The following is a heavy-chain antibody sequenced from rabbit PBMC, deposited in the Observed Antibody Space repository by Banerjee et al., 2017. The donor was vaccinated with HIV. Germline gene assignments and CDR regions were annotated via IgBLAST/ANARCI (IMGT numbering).Heavy chain of an antibody. CDR2: IYAGSSGST. CDR3: VRGGL. J-gene: IGHJ4*01. V-gene: IGHV1S45*01. CDR1: GFSFSSSYW. Sequence: EESGGDLVKPEGSLTLTCTASGFSFSSSYWICWVRQAPGKGLEWIACIYAGSSGSTYYASWAKGRFTISSHNAQNTLYLQLDSLTAADTATYFCVRGGLWGPGTLVTVS.